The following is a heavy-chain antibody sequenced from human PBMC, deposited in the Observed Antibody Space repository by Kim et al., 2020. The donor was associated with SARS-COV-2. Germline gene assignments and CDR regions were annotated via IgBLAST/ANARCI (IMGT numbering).Heavy chain of an antibody. CDR3: ARGGRQRGNWNYGVDY. Sequence: ASVKVSCKASGYTFTSYYMHWVRQAPGQGLEWMGIINPSGGSTSYAQKFQGRVTMTRDTSTSTVYMELSSLRSEDTAVYYCARGGRQRGNWNYGVDYWGQGTLVTVSS. D-gene: IGHD1-7*01. CDR1: GYTFTSYY. CDR2: INPSGGST. J-gene: IGHJ4*02. V-gene: IGHV1-46*01.